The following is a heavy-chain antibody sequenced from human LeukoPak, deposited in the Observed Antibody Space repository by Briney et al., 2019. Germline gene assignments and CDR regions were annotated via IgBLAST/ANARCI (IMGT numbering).Heavy chain of an antibody. D-gene: IGHD1-26*01. CDR2: IKQDGSEK. CDR3: ARDVGASWPNFDY. CDR1: RFTFSNYW. Sequence: PGGSLRLSCATSRFTFSNYWMSWVRQAPGKGLEWVANIKQDGSEKYYVDSVKGRFTISRDNAKNSLYLQMNSLRAEDTAVYYCARDVGASWPNFDYWGQGTLVTVSS. V-gene: IGHV3-7*01. J-gene: IGHJ4*02.